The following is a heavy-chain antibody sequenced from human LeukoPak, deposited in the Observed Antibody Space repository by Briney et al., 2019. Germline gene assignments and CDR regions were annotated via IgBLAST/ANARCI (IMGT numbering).Heavy chain of an antibody. V-gene: IGHV3-7*01. CDR3: ARDLSGITTFGGYFDY. D-gene: IGHD3-3*01. Sequence: GGSLRLSCAASGFTFSNYWMSWVRQAPGKGLEWVANIKQDGSEKYYVDSVKGRFTISRDNAKNSLYLQMNSLRAEDTAAYYCARDLSGITTFGGYFDYWGQGTLVTASS. CDR2: IKQDGSEK. J-gene: IGHJ4*02. CDR1: GFTFSNYW.